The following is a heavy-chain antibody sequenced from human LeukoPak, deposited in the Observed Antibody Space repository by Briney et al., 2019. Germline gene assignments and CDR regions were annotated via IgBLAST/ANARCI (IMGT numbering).Heavy chain of an antibody. D-gene: IGHD5-18*01. CDR2: INPNSGGT. CDR3: ARLLVDTAMVKDY. J-gene: IGHJ4*02. V-gene: IGHV1-2*02. Sequence: GASVKVSCKASGYTLTGYYMHWVRQAPGQGLEWMGWINPNSGGTNYAQKFQGRVTMTRDTSISTTYMELSRLRSDDTAVYYCARLLVDTAMVKDYWGQGTLVTVSS. CDR1: GYTLTGYY.